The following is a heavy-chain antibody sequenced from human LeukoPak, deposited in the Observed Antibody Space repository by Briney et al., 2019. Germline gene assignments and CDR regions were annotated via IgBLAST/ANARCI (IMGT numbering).Heavy chain of an antibody. J-gene: IGHJ4*02. CDR2: IKSKPDGGTT. V-gene: IGHV3-15*01. D-gene: IGHD2-15*01. CDR1: GFTFTKAW. CDR3: NTKADCSGGSCSH. Sequence: KPGGSLRLSCAASGFTFTKAWMSWVRQAPGKGLEWVGRIKSKPDGGTTDYAAPVKGRFTISRDDSKNMLYLQMNSLKTEDTAVYYCNTKADCSGGSCSHWGQGTLLTVSS.